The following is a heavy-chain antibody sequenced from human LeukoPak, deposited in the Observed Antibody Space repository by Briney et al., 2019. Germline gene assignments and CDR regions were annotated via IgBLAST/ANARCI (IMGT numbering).Heavy chain of an antibody. CDR1: GYTFTGDY. V-gene: IGHV1-2*02. CDR3: ARDTGRGWSLEY. CDR2: INPNSGGT. J-gene: IGHJ4*02. Sequence: GASVKVSCKASGYTFTGDYIHWMRQAPGQGLEWMGWINPNSGGTKYAQKFQGRVTMTRDTSISTAYMEVSSLRSDDTAVYYCARDTGRGWSLEYWGQGTLVTVSS. D-gene: IGHD6-19*01.